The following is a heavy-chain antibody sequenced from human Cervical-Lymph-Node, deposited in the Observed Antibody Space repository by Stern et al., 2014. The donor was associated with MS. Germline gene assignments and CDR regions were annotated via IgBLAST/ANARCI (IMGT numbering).Heavy chain of an antibody. D-gene: IGHD1-26*01. CDR3: ARDGSYWNFDY. CDR1: GFTFSSYS. CDR2: ISSSSSTI. V-gene: IGHV3-48*01. Sequence: EVQLVESGGGLVQPGGSLRLSCAASGFTFSSYSMNWVRQAPGKGLEWVSYISSSSSTIYYADSVKGRFTISRDNAKNSLYLQMNSLRAEDTAVYYCARDGSYWNFDYWGQGTLVTVSS. J-gene: IGHJ4*02.